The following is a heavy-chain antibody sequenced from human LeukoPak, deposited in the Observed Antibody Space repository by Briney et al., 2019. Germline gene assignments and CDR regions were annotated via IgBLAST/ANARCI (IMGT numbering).Heavy chain of an antibody. CDR1: GFTFSIYN. CDR3: ARDYGQHGEYSDS. V-gene: IGHV3-48*02. Sequence: GGSLRLSCAASGFTFSIYNMNWVRQAPGKGLEWVSYISSGRSTISYADSVKGRFTISRDNAKNSVYLQMNSLRDEDTAVYYCARDYGQHGEYSDSWGQGTLVTVSS. CDR2: ISSGRSTI. J-gene: IGHJ4*02. D-gene: IGHD3-10*01.